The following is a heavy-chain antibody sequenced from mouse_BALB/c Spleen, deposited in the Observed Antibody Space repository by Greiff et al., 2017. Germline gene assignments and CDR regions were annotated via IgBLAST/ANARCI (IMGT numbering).Heavy chain of an antibody. CDR2: INPGSGGT. J-gene: IGHJ4*01. CDR3: ARSYYGSSDYAMDY. V-gene: IGHV1-54*01. Sequence: QVHVKQSGAELVRPGTSVKVSCKASGYDFTNYLIEWVKQRPGQGLEWIGVINPGSGGTNYNEKFKGKATLTADKSSSTAYMQLSSLTSDDSAVYFCARSYYGSSDYAMDYWGQGTSVTVSS. D-gene: IGHD1-1*01. CDR1: GYDFTNYL.